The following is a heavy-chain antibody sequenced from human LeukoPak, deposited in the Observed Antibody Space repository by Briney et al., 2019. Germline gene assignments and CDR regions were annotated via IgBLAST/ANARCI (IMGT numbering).Heavy chain of an antibody. V-gene: IGHV3-33*08. J-gene: IGHJ4*02. Sequence: PGGSLRLPCAASGFTFSSYTMSWVRLPPGKGLEWVALLRHDGITKYYAESVQGRFTISRDISKSTLYLEMNSLRAEDTAVYYCASGYGWLSSNWGRGTLVTVSS. CDR3: ASGYGWLSSN. D-gene: IGHD3-9*01. CDR1: GFTFSSYT. CDR2: LRHDGITK.